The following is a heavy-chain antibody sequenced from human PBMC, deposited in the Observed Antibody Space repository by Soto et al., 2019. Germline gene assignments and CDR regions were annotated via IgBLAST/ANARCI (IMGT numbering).Heavy chain of an antibody. CDR3: ARGKGIAARPPWFDP. CDR1: GFTFSSYW. CDR2: INSDGSST. J-gene: IGHJ5*02. D-gene: IGHD6-6*01. V-gene: IGHV3-74*01. Sequence: EVQLVESGGGLVQPGGSLRLSCAASGFTFSSYWMHWVRQAPGKGLVWVSRINSDGSSTSYADSVKGRFTISRDNAKNTLYLQMNSLRAEGTAVYYCARGKGIAARPPWFDPWGQGTLVTVSS.